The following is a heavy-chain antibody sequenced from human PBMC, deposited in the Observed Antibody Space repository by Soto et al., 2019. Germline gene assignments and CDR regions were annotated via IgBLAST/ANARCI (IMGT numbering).Heavy chain of an antibody. J-gene: IGHJ6*02. Sequence: GGSLRLSCAASGFTFSSYAMSWVRQAPGKGLEWVSAISGSGGSTYYADSVKGRFTISRDNSKNTLYLQMNSLRAEDTAVYYCAKDTYYAFWSGYPNAVYGMDVWGQGTTVTVS. CDR2: ISGSGGST. CDR3: AKDTYYAFWSGYPNAVYGMDV. V-gene: IGHV3-23*01. D-gene: IGHD3-3*01. CDR1: GFTFSSYA.